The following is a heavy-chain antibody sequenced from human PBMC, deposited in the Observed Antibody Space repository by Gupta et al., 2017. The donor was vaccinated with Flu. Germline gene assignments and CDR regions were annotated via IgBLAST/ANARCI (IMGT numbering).Heavy chain of an antibody. CDR2: IHYRGRI. CDR1: GGSIGSSSYS. Sequence: QLQVQESGPGLVKPSETLFLTCTVSGGSIGSSSYSWGWIRQPPGKGREWIGSIHYRGRIDYSPSLNGRATMSADTSNNQLSLTVTSVTAADTAGYYCVRLLPGAIIYYFYYIDVWGEGTAVTVSS. CDR3: VRLLPGAIIYYFYYIDV. D-gene: IGHD2-2*02. J-gene: IGHJ6*03. V-gene: IGHV4-39*01.